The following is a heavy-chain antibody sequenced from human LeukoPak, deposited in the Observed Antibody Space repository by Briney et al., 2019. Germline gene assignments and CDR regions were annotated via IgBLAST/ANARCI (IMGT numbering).Heavy chain of an antibody. V-gene: IGHV3-23*01. Sequence: SRGSLRLSCAASGFTFSSYTMSWVRQAPGKGLEWVSAISGSGGSTYYADSVKGRFTISRDNSKNTLYLQMNSLRAEDTAVYYCARVWASSGWYHKGVWFDPWGQGTLVTVSS. CDR2: ISGSGGST. D-gene: IGHD6-19*01. CDR1: GFTFSSYT. J-gene: IGHJ5*02. CDR3: ARVWASSGWYHKGVWFDP.